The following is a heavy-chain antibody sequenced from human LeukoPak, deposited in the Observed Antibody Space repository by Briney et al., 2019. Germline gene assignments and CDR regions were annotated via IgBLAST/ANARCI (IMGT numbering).Heavy chain of an antibody. CDR2: IWYDGSNK. CDR3: ARGRGVLVPVDY. J-gene: IGHJ4*02. CDR1: GFTFSSYG. Sequence: GGSLRLSCAASGFTFSSYGMHWVRQAPGKGLEWVTVIWYDGSNKYYADSVKGRFTISRDNSKNTLYLQMNSLRAEDTAVYYCARGRGVLVPVDYWGKGTLVTVSS. D-gene: IGHD6-13*01. V-gene: IGHV3-33*01.